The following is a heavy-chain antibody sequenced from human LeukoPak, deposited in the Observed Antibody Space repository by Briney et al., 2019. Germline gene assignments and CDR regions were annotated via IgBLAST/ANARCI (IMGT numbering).Heavy chain of an antibody. CDR3: AKDGREWPRSLDY. J-gene: IGHJ4*02. CDR1: GFTFSSYA. D-gene: IGHD5-12*01. CDR2: ISGSGGST. Sequence: QAGGSLRLSCAASGFTFSSYAMSWVRQAPGKGLEWVSGISGSGGSTYYADSVKGRFTISRDNSKNTLYLQMNSLRAEDTAVYYCAKDGREWPRSLDYWGQGTLVAVSS. V-gene: IGHV3-23*01.